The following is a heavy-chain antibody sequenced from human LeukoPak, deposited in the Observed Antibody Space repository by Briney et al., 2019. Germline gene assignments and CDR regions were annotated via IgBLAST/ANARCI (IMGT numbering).Heavy chain of an antibody. CDR1: GFTFDDYA. J-gene: IGHJ4*02. CDR3: AKATGTYYYDSSGTDH. Sequence: GGSLRLSCAASGFTFDDYAMHWVRQAPGKGLEWVSGISWNSGSIGYADSVKGRFTISRDNAKNSLYLQMNSLRAEDTALYYCAKATGTYYYDSSGTDHWGQGTLVTVSS. V-gene: IGHV3-9*01. CDR2: ISWNSGSI. D-gene: IGHD3-22*01.